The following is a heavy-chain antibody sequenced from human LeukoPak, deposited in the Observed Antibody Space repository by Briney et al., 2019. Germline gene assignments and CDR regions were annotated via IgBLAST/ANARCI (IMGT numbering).Heavy chain of an antibody. Sequence: GGSLRLSCVASGFTFSNYWMLWVRQAPGKGLMWVSLISTDGKSTRYAESVKGRFTISRDNSKNTLYLQMNSLRAEDTAVYYCAREDGSGISRYFDYWGQGTLVTVSS. J-gene: IGHJ4*02. CDR3: AREDGSGISRYFDY. CDR2: ISTDGKST. CDR1: GFTFSNYW. D-gene: IGHD3-10*01. V-gene: IGHV3-74*01.